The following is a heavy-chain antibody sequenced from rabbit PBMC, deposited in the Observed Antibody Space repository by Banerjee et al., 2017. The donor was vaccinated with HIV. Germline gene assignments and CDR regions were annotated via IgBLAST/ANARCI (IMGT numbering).Heavy chain of an antibody. CDR3: ARDYSSYARYGYEGYFNL. V-gene: IGHV1S43*01. CDR1: GFDFSSYY. CDR2: IYTGSGST. Sequence: QEQLVESGGGLVTLGGSLTLSCKASGFDFSSYYMSWVRQAPGKGLELIACIYTGSGSTYYASWAKGRFTITRSTSLNTVDLKMTSLTAADTATYFCARDYSSYARYGYEGYFNLWGQGTLVTVS. D-gene: IGHD6-1*01. J-gene: IGHJ4*01.